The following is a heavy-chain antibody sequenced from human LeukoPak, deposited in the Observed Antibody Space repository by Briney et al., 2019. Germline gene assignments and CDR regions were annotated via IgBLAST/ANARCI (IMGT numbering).Heavy chain of an antibody. J-gene: IGHJ4*02. V-gene: IGHV4-59*11. CDR2: IYYSGST. CDR1: GGSIRSHY. Sequence: KPSETLSLTCTVSGGSIRSHYWRWIRQPPGKGLEWIGYIYYSGSTNYNPSLKSRVTISVDTSKNQFSLKLSSVTAADTAVYYCARDRGDYDSSGYYGYFDYWGQGALVTVSS. CDR3: ARDRGDYDSSGYYGYFDY. D-gene: IGHD3-22*01.